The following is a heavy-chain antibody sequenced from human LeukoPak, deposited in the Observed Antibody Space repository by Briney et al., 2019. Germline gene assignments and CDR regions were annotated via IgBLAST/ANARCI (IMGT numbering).Heavy chain of an antibody. CDR1: GFTFNRYN. J-gene: IGHJ4*02. Sequence: GGSLRLSCAASGFTFNRYNMSWVRQAPGKGLEWVSAISGSGGSTYYADSVKGRFTISRDNSKNTLYLQMNSLRAEDTAVYYCAKVHGGIAVAGRVDYWGQGTLVTVSS. D-gene: IGHD6-19*01. CDR2: ISGSGGST. V-gene: IGHV3-23*01. CDR3: AKVHGGIAVAGRVDY.